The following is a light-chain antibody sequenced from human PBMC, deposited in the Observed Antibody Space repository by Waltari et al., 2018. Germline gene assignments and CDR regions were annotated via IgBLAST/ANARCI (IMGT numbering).Light chain of an antibody. J-gene: IGLJ3*02. Sequence: QSALTQPASVSGSPGQSITLSCTGTKSDVGAYQYVPWYQQNPGKAPKLIIFDVSRRPSGVSYRFSGSKSGSTASLTISGLQAGDEADYYCSSYTTSATWVFGGGTRVAVL. CDR3: SSYTTSATWV. CDR1: KSDVGAYQY. V-gene: IGLV2-14*03. CDR2: DVS.